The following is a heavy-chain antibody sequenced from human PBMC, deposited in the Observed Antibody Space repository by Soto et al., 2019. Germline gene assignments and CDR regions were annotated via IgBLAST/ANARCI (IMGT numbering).Heavy chain of an antibody. D-gene: IGHD2-2*01. CDR2: IYYSGST. CDR1: GGSISSGGYY. CDR3: ARDTSRAAFDI. V-gene: IGHV4-31*03. J-gene: IGHJ3*02. Sequence: SETLSLTCTVSGGSISSGGYYWSWIRQHPGKGLEWIAYIYYSGSTYYNPSLRSRVTTSLDTSKNQFSLKLRSVTAADTAVYYCARDTSRAAFDIWGQGTVVTVSS.